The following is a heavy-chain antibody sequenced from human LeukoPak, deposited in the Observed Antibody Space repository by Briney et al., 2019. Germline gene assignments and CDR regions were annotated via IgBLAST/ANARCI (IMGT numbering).Heavy chain of an antibody. Sequence: GGSLRLSCAASGFTFSDFWMNWVRQAPGKGLEWVASIKQDGSEKYYVDSVKGRFSISRDNAKNSLYLQMNSLRAEDTAVYYCARRYSSGWYPNYYMDVWGKGTTVTVSS. J-gene: IGHJ6*03. CDR1: GFTFSDFW. CDR3: ARRYSSGWYPNYYMDV. CDR2: IKQDGSEK. V-gene: IGHV3-7*01. D-gene: IGHD6-19*01.